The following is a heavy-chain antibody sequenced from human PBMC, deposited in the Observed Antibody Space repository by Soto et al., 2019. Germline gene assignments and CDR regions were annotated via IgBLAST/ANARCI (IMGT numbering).Heavy chain of an antibody. CDR1: GFTFSDHY. V-gene: IGHV3-72*01. J-gene: IGHJ4*02. Sequence: GGSLRLSCAASGFTFSDHYMDWVRQAPGKGLEWVGRTRNKANSNTTEYAASVKGRFTISRDDSKNSLYLQMNSLKVEDTAVYYCARATTVTDYWGQGALVTVSS. CDR3: ARATTVTDY. D-gene: IGHD4-17*01. CDR2: TRNKANSNTT.